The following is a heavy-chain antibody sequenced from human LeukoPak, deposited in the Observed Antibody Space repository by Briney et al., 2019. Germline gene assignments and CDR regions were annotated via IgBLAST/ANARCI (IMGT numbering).Heavy chain of an antibody. CDR3: AREMAYYFDY. Sequence: SETLSLTCTVSGGSISTYYWSWTRQPPGKGLEWIGYIYYSGSTNYNPSLKSRVTISVDTSKNQFSLKLSSVTAADTAVYYCAREMAYYFDYWGQGTLVTVSS. V-gene: IGHV4-59*01. D-gene: IGHD2-8*01. J-gene: IGHJ4*02. CDR1: GGSISTYY. CDR2: IYYSGST.